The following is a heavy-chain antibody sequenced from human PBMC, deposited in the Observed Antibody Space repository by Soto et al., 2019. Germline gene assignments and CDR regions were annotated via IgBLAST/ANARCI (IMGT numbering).Heavy chain of an antibody. CDR3: ARDPGATVGFNYFGMYV. Sequence: SVKVSCKASGGTFSSYAISWVRQAPGQGLEWMGGIIPIFGTANYAQKFQGRVTITADESTRTAYMELRSLRSEDTAVDYFARDPGATVGFNYFGMYVWGQGPTVTVS. D-gene: IGHD1-26*01. J-gene: IGHJ6*02. CDR2: IIPIFGTA. CDR1: GGTFSSYA. V-gene: IGHV1-69*13.